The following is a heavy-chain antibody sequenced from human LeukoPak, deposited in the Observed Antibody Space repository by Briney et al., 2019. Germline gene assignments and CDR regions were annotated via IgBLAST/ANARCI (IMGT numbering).Heavy chain of an antibody. CDR1: GFTFSSYG. J-gene: IGHJ4*02. V-gene: IGHV3-23*01. CDR3: ARGDDYYYDSSGYLFDY. CDR2: ISGSGGST. D-gene: IGHD3-22*01. Sequence: GGSLRLSCAASGFTFSSYGMSWVRQAPGKGLEWVSAISGSGGSTYYADSVKGRFTTSRDNSKNTLYLQMNSLRAEDTAVYYCARGDDYYYDSSGYLFDYWGQGTLVTVSS.